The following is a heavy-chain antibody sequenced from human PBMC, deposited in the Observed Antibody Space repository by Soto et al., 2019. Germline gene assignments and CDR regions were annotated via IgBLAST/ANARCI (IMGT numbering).Heavy chain of an antibody. D-gene: IGHD1-1*01. CDR1: GFTFSNYA. Sequence: GGSLRLSXAASGFTFSNYAMHCVRQAPGKGLEWVALTSYDGNNEYYTDSVEGRFTISRDNSKNTLFLQMNSPRPEDTAVYYCAKDKGVFNWATSYFDYWGQGALVTAPQ. CDR3: AKDKGVFNWATSYFDY. CDR2: TSYDGNNE. V-gene: IGHV3-30*18. J-gene: IGHJ4*02.